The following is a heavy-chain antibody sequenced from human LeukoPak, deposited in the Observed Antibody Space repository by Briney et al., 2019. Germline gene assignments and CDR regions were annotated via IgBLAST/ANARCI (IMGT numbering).Heavy chain of an antibody. CDR1: GGSINRGY. CDR3: ASGYGSGWFDR. V-gene: IGHV4-30-4*08. J-gene: IGHJ5*02. Sequence: PSETLSLTCTVSGGSINRGYWSWVRQHPGKGLEWIGHILYSGSTFYNPSLKSRLTISLATSKNQFSLKLTSVTAADTAVYYCASGYGSGWFDRWGQGTLVSVSS. CDR2: ILYSGST. D-gene: IGHD5-18*01.